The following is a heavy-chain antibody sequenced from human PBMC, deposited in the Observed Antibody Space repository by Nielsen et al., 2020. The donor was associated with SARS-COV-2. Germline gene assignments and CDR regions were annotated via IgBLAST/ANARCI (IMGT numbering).Heavy chain of an antibody. Sequence: SETLSLTCTVSGGSISSGGYYWSWIRQPPGKGLEWIGYIYYSGSTNYNPSLKSRVTISVDTSKNQFSLKLSSVTAADTAVYYCARRALGYCSGGSCYSAFDYWGQGTLVTVSS. CDR3: ARRALGYCSGGSCYSAFDY. J-gene: IGHJ4*02. V-gene: IGHV4-61*08. CDR2: IYYSGST. CDR1: GGSISSGGYY. D-gene: IGHD2-15*01.